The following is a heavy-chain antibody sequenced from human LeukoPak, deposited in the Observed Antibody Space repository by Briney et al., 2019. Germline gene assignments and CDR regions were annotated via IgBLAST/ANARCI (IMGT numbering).Heavy chain of an antibody. CDR3: AGYYDSSGTLHPNWFDP. Sequence: SETLPLTCTVSGGSISSGGYSWSWIRQHPGKGLEWIGYIYDSGSTYYNPSLKSRVTISVDTSKNQFSLKLSSVTAADTAVYYCAGYYDSSGTLHPNWFDPWGQGTLVTVSS. V-gene: IGHV4-31*03. J-gene: IGHJ5*02. CDR1: GGSISSGGYS. D-gene: IGHD3-22*01. CDR2: IYDSGST.